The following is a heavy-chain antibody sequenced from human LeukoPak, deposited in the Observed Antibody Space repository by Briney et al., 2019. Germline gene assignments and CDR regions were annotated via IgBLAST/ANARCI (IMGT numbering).Heavy chain of an antibody. CDR1: GFSFSSYW. CDR2: INSDGSST. D-gene: IGHD3-3*01. V-gene: IGHV3-74*01. J-gene: IGHJ4*02. Sequence: QPGGSLRLSCAASGFSFSSYWMHWVRQAPGKGLEWVSRINSDGSSTTYAASVKGRSSISRDNAKNTLYLHMSGLRAEDTGVYYCARAVRAHPPADFWGQGTLVTVSS. CDR3: ARAVRAHPPADF.